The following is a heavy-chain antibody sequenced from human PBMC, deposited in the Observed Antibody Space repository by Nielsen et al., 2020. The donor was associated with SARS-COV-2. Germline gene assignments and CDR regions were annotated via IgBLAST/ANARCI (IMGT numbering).Heavy chain of an antibody. Sequence: GESLKISCAASGFTFSDYYMSCVRQSLGRGLEWVSYINTPATIYYADSLKGRFTISRDNPKNSLYLQMNSLRAEDTAVYYCARNGHGGYDWSPRYFDLWGRGNLVTVSS. V-gene: IGHV3-11*01. CDR2: INTPATI. CDR3: ARNGHGGYDWSPRYFDL. J-gene: IGHJ2*01. D-gene: IGHD5-12*01. CDR1: GFTFSDYY.